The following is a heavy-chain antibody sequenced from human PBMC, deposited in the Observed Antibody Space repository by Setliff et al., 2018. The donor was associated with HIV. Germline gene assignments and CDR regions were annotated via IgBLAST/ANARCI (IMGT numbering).Heavy chain of an antibody. D-gene: IGHD1-26*01. J-gene: IGHJ4*02. CDR2: IRNKKNGGTT. Sequence: KSGGSLRLSCAAAGFTFSNAWMTWVRQAPGKGLEWVARIRNKKNGGTTYYAAPVEGRFTISRDDSKNTLALQMNSLKTEDTAIYYCTTDLGSGRFSRNNNWGQGTLVTVSS. V-gene: IGHV3-15*01. CDR3: TTDLGSGRFSRNNN. CDR1: GFTFSNAW.